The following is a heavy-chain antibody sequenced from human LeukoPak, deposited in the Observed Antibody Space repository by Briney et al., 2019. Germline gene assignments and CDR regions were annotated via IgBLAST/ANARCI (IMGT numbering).Heavy chain of an antibody. D-gene: IGHD5-12*01. J-gene: IGHJ5*02. CDR3: AREARSGYEGFWSDP. Sequence: SETLSLTCTVSGGSISSYYWSWIRQPAGKGLEWIGRIYSTGTTYYKPSLKSRVTMSVDTSHNQFFLKLNSVTAADTAVYYCAREARSGYEGFWSDPWGQGTVVTVSS. V-gene: IGHV4-4*07. CDR2: IYSTGTT. CDR1: GGSISSYY.